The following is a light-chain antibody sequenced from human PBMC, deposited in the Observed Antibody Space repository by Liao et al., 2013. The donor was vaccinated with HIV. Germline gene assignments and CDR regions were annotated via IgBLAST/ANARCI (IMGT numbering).Light chain of an antibody. V-gene: IGLV3-21*01. CDR1: NLGTKS. CDR3: QAWDSSTVV. CDR2: YDS. Sequence: SSVLTQPPSVSVAPGKTARITCGGYNLGTKSVHWYQQKPGQAPVLVISYDSDRPSGIPDRFSGSNSGNTATLTISGTQAMDEADYYCQAWDSSTVVFGGGTKLTVL. J-gene: IGLJ2*01.